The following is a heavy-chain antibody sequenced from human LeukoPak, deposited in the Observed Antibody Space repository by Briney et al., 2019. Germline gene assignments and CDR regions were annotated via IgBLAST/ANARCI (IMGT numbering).Heavy chain of an antibody. CDR1: GFAFSSYE. CDR3: ARGRYFDWLLNFDY. D-gene: IGHD3-9*01. CDR2: ISSSGSTI. J-gene: IGHJ4*02. V-gene: IGHV3-48*03. Sequence: GGSLRLSCAASGFAFSSYEMNWVRQAPGKGLEWISYISSSGSTIYYADSVKGRFTISRDNAKNSLYLQMNSLRAEDTAVYYCARGRYFDWLLNFDYWGQGTLVTVSS.